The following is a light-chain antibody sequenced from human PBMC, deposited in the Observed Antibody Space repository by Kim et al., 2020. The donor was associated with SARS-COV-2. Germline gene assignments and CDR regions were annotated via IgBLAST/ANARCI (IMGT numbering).Light chain of an antibody. J-gene: IGLJ1*01. CDR3: QVWDSSRDHRGYV. V-gene: IGLV3-21*04. Sequence: GATARITGGGNKIGSKSVHWYQQKPGQAPALVIDYDTDRPSGIPERFSGSNSGNTATLTISRVEAGDEADYYCQVWDSSRDHRGYVFGTGTKVTVL. CDR1: KIGSKS. CDR2: YDT.